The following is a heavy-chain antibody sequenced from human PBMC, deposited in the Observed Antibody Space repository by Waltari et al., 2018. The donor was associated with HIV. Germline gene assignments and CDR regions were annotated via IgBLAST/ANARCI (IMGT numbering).Heavy chain of an antibody. CDR1: GYTFTGYY. J-gene: IGHJ6*02. CDR2: INPNSGGT. CDR3: ARDRARTTDYYSYGMDV. Sequence: QVQLVQSGAEVKKPGASVKVSCKASGYTFTGYYMHWVRQAPGQGLEWMGWINPNSGGTNYAQKFQGRVTMTRDTSISTAYMELSRLRSDDTAVYYCARDRARTTDYYSYGMDVWGQGTTVTVSS. D-gene: IGHD1-7*01. V-gene: IGHV1-2*02.